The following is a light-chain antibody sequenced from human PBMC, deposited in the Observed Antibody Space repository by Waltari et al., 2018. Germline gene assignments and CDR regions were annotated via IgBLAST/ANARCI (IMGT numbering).Light chain of an antibody. J-gene: IGLJ1*01. CDR3: CSYAGRHRGYV. V-gene: IGLV2-11*01. CDR2: DVS. CDR1: SSDVGGYNY. Sequence: QSALTQPRSVSGSPGQSVTISCTGTSSDVGGYNYVSWYQQHPGKAPKLMIYDVSKRPSGVPDRFSGSKSGNTASLTISGLQAEDEADYYCCSYAGRHRGYVFGTGTKVTVL.